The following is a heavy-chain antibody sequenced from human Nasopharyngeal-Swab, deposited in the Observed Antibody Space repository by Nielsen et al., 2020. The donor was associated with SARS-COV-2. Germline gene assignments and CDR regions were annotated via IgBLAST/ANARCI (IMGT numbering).Heavy chain of an antibody. V-gene: IGHV3-15*01. J-gene: IGHJ4*02. D-gene: IGHD3-10*01. CDR1: GFTFSNAW. CDR2: IKSKTDGGTT. CDR3: TTDLRLWFGELPTLFDY. Sequence: GESLKISCAAFGFTFSNAWMSWVRQAPGKGLEWVGRIKSKTDGGTTDYAAPVKGRFTISRDDSKNTLYLQMNSLKTEDTAVYYCTTDLRLWFGELPTLFDYWGQGTLVTVSS.